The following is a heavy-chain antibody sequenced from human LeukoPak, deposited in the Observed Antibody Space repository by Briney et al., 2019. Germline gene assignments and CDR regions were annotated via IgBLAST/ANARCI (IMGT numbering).Heavy chain of an antibody. CDR3: ARGRIAAHDNWFDP. D-gene: IGHD6-6*01. J-gene: IGHJ5*02. CDR2: TIPIFGTA. Sequence: SVKVSCKASGGTFSSYAISWVRQAPRQGLEWMGGTIPIFGTANYAQKFQGRVTITADESTSTAYMELSSLRSEDTAVYYRARGRIAAHDNWFDPWGQGTLVTVSS. CDR1: GGTFSSYA. V-gene: IGHV1-69*13.